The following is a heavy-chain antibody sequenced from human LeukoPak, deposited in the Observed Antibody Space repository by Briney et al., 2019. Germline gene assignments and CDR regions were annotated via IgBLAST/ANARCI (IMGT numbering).Heavy chain of an antibody. CDR2: IYYTGST. CDR3: ARGSKAAPGTFDY. V-gene: IGHV4-59*01. CDR1: GGSISSYY. Sequence: PSETLSLTCTVSGGSISSYYWSWIRQPPGKGLEWIGYIYYTGSTDYNPSLKSRVAISVDTSKDQFSLKLSSVTAADTAVYYCARGSKAAPGTFDYWGQGTLVTVSS. D-gene: IGHD6-13*01. J-gene: IGHJ4*02.